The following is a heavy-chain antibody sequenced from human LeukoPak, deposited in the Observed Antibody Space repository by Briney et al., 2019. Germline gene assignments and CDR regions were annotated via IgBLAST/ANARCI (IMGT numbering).Heavy chain of an antibody. Sequence: SETLSLTCTVSGGSISSYYWSWIRQPPGKGLEWIGYIYYSGSTNYNPSLKSRVTISVDTSKNQFSLKLSSVTAADTAVYYCARDKGRGAAAANQFDYWGQGTLVTVSS. J-gene: IGHJ4*02. CDR2: IYYSGST. D-gene: IGHD6-13*01. V-gene: IGHV4-59*12. CDR1: GGSISSYY. CDR3: ARDKGRGAAAANQFDY.